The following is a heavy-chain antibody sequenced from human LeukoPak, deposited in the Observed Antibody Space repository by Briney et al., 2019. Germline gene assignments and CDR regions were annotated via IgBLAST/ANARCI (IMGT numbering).Heavy chain of an antibody. CDR1: GYTFTSYG. CDR2: ISAYNGNT. CDR3: ARYYDSSGYHYSTPYYFDY. Sequence: GASVKVSCKASGYTFTSYGISWVRQAPGQGLEWLGWISAYNGNTNCAQKLQGRVTMTTNTSTSTPYMELRSLRSDDTAVYHCARYYDSSGYHYSTPYYFDYWGQGTLVTVSS. V-gene: IGHV1-18*01. D-gene: IGHD3-22*01. J-gene: IGHJ4*02.